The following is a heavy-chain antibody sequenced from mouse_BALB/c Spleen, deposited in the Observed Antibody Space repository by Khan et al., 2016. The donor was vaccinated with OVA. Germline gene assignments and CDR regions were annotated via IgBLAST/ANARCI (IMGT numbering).Heavy chain of an antibody. V-gene: IGHV1S41*01. CDR1: GYTFTSYW. CDR3: ARESYYGRSCYAFDY. D-gene: IGHD1-1*01. CDR2: IGPGSSNA. Sequence: DLVKPGVSVKLSCKASGYTFTSYWINWIKQRPGKGLEWIGRIGPGSSNAYYNDMFKDKATLTVDTSSNTAYIELSSLSSEDSSVYFCARESYYGRSCYAFDYWGQGTSVTVSA. J-gene: IGHJ4*01.